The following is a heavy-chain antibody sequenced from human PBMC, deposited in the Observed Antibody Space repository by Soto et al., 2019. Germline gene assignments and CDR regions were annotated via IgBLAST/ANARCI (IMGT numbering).Heavy chain of an antibody. J-gene: IGHJ5*02. CDR2: ISDSAAGK. D-gene: IGHD3-10*01. CDR1: GFSFESYA. CDR3: AKYYGSGSFGP. Sequence: LRLSCAAAGFSFESYAMTWVRQAPGKGLEWVSSISDSAAGKYYADSVKGRFTISRDNSKNTLYLQMNSLRADDTAVYYCAKYYGSGSFGPWGQGTLVTVSS. V-gene: IGHV3-23*01.